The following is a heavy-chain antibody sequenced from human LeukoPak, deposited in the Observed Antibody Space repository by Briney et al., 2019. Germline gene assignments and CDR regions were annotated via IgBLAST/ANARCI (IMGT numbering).Heavy chain of an antibody. CDR3: AKDRGTVVTFCDY. CDR1: GFTFSSYG. V-gene: IGHV3-30*02. J-gene: IGHJ4*02. D-gene: IGHD4-23*01. Sequence: GRSLRLSCAASGFTFSSYGMHWVRQAPGKGLEWVAFIRYDGSNKYYADSVKGRFTISRDNSKNTLYLQMNSLRAEDTAVYYCAKDRGTVVTFCDYWGQGTLVTVSS. CDR2: IRYDGSNK.